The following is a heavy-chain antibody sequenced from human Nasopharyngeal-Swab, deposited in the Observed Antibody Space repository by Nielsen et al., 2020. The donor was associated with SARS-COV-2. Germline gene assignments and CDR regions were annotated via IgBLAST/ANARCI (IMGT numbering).Heavy chain of an antibody. Sequence: GESLKISCAASGFTFSSYAMHWVRQAPGKGLEWVAVISYDGSNKYYADSVKGRFTISRDNSKNTLYLQMNSLRAEDTAVYYCARVSDYDYVWGSFFVDYYYMDVWGKGTTVTVSS. CDR3: ARVSDYDYVWGSFFVDYYYMDV. D-gene: IGHD3-16*01. CDR2: ISYDGSNK. V-gene: IGHV3-30*04. J-gene: IGHJ6*03. CDR1: GFTFSSYA.